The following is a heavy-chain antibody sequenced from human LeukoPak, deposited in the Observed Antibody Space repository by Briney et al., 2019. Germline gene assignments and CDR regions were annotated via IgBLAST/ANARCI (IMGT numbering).Heavy chain of an antibody. J-gene: IGHJ4*02. CDR3: ARHSYEGSDY. CDR2: ISYSGST. Sequence: PSETLSLTRIVSSGSISSSSYYWGWIRQPPGQGLEWIGIISYSGSTYYNPSLKSRVTISVDMSKNQFSLKLSSVTAADTAVYYCARHSYEGSDYWGQGTLVTVSS. V-gene: IGHV4-39*01. D-gene: IGHD5-12*01. CDR1: SGSISSSSYY.